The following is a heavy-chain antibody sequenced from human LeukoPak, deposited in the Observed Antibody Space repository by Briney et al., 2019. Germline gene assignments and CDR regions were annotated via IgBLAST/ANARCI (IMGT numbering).Heavy chain of an antibody. V-gene: IGHV3-7*01. CDR3: VTDQTGRHPYFFDY. J-gene: IGHJ4*02. CDR1: GYSISNGYY. D-gene: IGHD3-10*01. CDR2: IKEDGSEI. Sequence: ETLSLTCTVSGYSISNGYYWGWIRQPPGKGLEWVANIKEDGSEIYYVDAVKGRFSISRDNAKTSLYLQMNSLSVADTAVYYCVTDQTGRHPYFFDYWGQGTLVTVSS.